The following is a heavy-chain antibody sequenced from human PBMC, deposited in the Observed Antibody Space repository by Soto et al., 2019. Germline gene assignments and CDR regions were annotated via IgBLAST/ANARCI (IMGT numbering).Heavy chain of an antibody. CDR2: IFSSGTT. CDR1: GVSVTNTNYF. V-gene: IGHV4-30-4*01. CDR3: ARQDCSGTTFYDFDS. D-gene: IGHD1-1*01. J-gene: IGHJ4*02. Sequence: SETLSLTCSVSGVSVTNTNYFWNWIRQPPGKGLEWIGYIFSSGTTYYTPSLESRLTISLDTSKNHFSLELTSVTATDTATYFCARQDCSGTTFYDFDSWGQVALVTVSS.